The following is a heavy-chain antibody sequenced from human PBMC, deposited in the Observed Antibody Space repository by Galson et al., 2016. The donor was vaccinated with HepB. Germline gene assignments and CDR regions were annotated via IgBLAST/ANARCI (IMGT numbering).Heavy chain of an antibody. CDR1: GFTFDNYA. CDR3: AKKGGPYSGYDGFFDH. J-gene: IGHJ4*02. V-gene: IGHV3-9*01. D-gene: IGHD5-12*01. Sequence: SLRLSCAASGFTFDNYAMHWVRQAPGKGPEWVAGITWNSGTIGYVESVKGRFTISRDSAKNSLYLQMDNLRREDTALYYCAKKGGPYSGYDGFFDHWGQGTPVVVSS. CDR2: ITWNSGTI.